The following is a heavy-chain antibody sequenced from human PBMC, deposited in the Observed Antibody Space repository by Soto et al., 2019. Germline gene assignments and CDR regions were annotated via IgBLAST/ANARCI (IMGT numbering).Heavy chain of an antibody. CDR2: IYPGDSDT. J-gene: IGHJ6*02. CDR3: ARQREYDFWSGYFTPGNCYGMDV. Sequence: PGESLKISCKGSGYSFTGYWIGWVRQMPGKGLEWMGIIYPGDSDTRYSPSFQGQVTISADKSISTAYLQWSSLKASGAAMYYCARQREYDFWSGYFTPGNCYGMDVWGQGTTVTVYS. D-gene: IGHD3-3*01. V-gene: IGHV5-51*01. CDR1: GYSFTGYW.